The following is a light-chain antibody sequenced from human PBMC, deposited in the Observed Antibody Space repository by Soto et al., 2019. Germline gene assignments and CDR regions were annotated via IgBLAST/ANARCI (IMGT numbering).Light chain of an antibody. CDR1: QGISSY. CDR3: QQYYSYPRT. V-gene: IGKV1-8*01. J-gene: IGKJ1*01. Sequence: AVRMTQSPSSLSTSPGDRVTITCRASQGISSYLAWYQQKPGKAPKLLIYAASTLQSGVPSRFSGSGSGTDFTLTISCLQSEHFATYYCQQYYSYPRTFGQGTKVDI. CDR2: AAS.